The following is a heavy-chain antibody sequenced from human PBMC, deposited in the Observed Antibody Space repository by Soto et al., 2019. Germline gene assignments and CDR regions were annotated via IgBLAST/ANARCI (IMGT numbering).Heavy chain of an antibody. Sequence: QVQLVQSGAEVKKPGSSVKVSCKASGGTFSAYSISWVRQAPGQGLEWMGGSIPIFGTANSAQKFQGRVTTPADESTSSTYMELRSLRSEDTAVYYCATGGQHRKVSNYYGMDVWGQGTTVTVSS. CDR2: SIPIFGTA. CDR1: GGTFSAYS. V-gene: IGHV1-69*01. D-gene: IGHD6-13*01. CDR3: ATGGQHRKVSNYYGMDV. J-gene: IGHJ6*02.